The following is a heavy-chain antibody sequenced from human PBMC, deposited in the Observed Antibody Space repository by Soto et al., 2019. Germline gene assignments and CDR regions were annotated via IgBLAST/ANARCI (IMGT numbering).Heavy chain of an antibody. CDR1: GASVSSGISY. CDR3: AREGPGGNSPEYFQH. J-gene: IGHJ1*01. V-gene: IGHV4-61*01. CDR2: IHYSGRT. Sequence: QVQLQESGPGLVKPSETLSLTCTVSGASVSSGISYWSWIRQAPGEGLEWIGDIHYSGRTKYNPSLDSRVTISVDTSKNQFSLKLSAVTAADTAVYYCAREGPGGNSPEYFQHWGQGTLVTVCS. D-gene: IGHD2-21*02.